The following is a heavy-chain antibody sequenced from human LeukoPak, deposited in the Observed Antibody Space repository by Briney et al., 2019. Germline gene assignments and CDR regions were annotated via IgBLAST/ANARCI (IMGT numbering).Heavy chain of an antibody. Sequence: SETLSLTCTVSGGSISSSNYYWGWIRQPPGKGLEWIGSIYYSGSTYYNSSLKSRVTISVDTSKNHFSLKVSSVTATDTAMYYCARHGALCTGGSCTRFDPWGQGTLVTVSS. D-gene: IGHD2-15*01. CDR1: GGSISSSNYY. CDR2: IYYSGST. V-gene: IGHV4-39*01. CDR3: ARHGALCTGGSCTRFDP. J-gene: IGHJ5*02.